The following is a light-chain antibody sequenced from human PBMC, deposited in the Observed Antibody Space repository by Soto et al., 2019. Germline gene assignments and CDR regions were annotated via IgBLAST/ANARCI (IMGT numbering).Light chain of an antibody. J-gene: IGKJ5*01. V-gene: IGKV1-33*01. CDR3: QQYDDLPIT. CDR2: AAS. CDR1: QSIGGF. Sequence: DIQMTQSPSSLSVSVGDRVTITCRASQSIGGFLNWYQQKLGKAPKLLIYAASNLHPGVPSRFRGSGSGTEFSFNITSLRPEDVATYYCQQYDDLPITFGQGTRLEIK.